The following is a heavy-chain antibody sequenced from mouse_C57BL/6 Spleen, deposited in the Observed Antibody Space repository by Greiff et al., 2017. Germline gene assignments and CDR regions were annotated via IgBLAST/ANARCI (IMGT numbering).Heavy chain of an antibody. CDR1: GYTFTDYN. CDR3: ARVEAYDYDGFAY. V-gene: IGHV1-22*01. D-gene: IGHD2-4*01. Sequence: EVQLQQSGPELVKPGASVKLSCKASGYTFTDYNMHWVKQSHGKSLEWIGYINPNNGGTSYNQKFKGQATLTVNKSSRTAYMELRSLTSEDSAVDYCARVEAYDYDGFAYWGQGTLVTVSA. J-gene: IGHJ3*01. CDR2: INPNNGGT.